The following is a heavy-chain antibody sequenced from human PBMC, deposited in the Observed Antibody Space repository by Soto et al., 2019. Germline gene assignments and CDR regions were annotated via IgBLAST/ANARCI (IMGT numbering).Heavy chain of an antibody. CDR1: GYDFVSYR. CDR3: ARVVDTAMVINY. V-gene: IGHV5-51*01. D-gene: IGHD5-18*01. CDR2: IYPGDSEA. J-gene: IGHJ4*02. Sequence: GESLKISCEASGYDFVSYRIAGVRQMPGKGLEWMGIIYPGDSEAIYSPPFQGRVTISADKSTTTVYLQWSSLKASDTAVYYCARVVDTAMVINYWGQGTLVTVSS.